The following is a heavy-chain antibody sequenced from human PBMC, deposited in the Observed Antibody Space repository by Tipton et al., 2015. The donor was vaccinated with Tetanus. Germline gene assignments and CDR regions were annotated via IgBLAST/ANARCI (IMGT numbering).Heavy chain of an antibody. CDR3: ARDQVEGARGWNCFAY. J-gene: IGHJ4*02. Sequence: GLVKPSQTLSLTCSVSGGSISSGGYYWSWIRQHPGKGLEWIGDIYFSGSTYYNPSLKSRVTTSVHTSKNQISLKLNSVTAADTAVYYWARDQVEGARGWNCFAYWGQGTLVSVSS. V-gene: IGHV4-31*03. D-gene: IGHD6-6*01. CDR1: GGSISSGGYY. CDR2: IYFSGST.